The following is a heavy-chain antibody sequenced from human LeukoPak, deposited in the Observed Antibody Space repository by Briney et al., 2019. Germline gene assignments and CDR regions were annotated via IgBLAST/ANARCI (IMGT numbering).Heavy chain of an antibody. CDR2: IYYSGST. Sequence: SETLSLTCTVSGGSLSRYYWSGIRQPPGKGLEWIGYIYYSGSTNYNPSLKSRVTISVDTSKNQSSLKLNSVTAADTAVYYCASTPYYDSSGYPDVWGQGTTVTVSS. CDR3: ASTPYYDSSGYPDV. CDR1: GGSLSRYY. J-gene: IGHJ6*02. V-gene: IGHV4-59*08. D-gene: IGHD3-22*01.